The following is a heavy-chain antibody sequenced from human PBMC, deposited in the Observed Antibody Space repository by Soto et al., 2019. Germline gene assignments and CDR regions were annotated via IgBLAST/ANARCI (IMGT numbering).Heavy chain of an antibody. CDR3: ASWGIDSSGYYYALDAFDI. J-gene: IGHJ3*02. CDR2: INPNSGGT. CDR1: GYTFTGYY. Sequence: GASVKVSCKASGYTFTGYYMHWVRQAPGQGLEWMGWINPNSGGTNYAQKFQGRVTMTRDTSISTAYMELSRLRSDDTAVYYCASWGIDSSGYYYALDAFDIWGQGTMVTVSS. V-gene: IGHV1-2*02. D-gene: IGHD3-22*01.